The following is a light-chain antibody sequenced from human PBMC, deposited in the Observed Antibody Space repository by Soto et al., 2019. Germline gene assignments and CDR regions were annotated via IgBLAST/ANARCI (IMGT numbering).Light chain of an antibody. V-gene: IGKV1-5*01. J-gene: IGKJ1*01. Sequence: DIQMTQSPSTLSASLGDRGTITVLASQSISRLLALYQQKPGKAPKVLIWDASSLQRGVPSRFSGSGSGTEFTLTISSLQPDDFATYYCQQYNGYSTWTFGQGTKVDIK. CDR1: QSISRL. CDR2: DAS. CDR3: QQYNGYSTWT.